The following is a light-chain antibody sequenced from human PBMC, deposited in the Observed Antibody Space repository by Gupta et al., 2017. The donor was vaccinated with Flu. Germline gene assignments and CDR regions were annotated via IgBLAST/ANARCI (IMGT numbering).Light chain of an antibody. CDR1: QSISDY. V-gene: IGKV1-39*01. CDR2: ATS. J-gene: IGKJ4*01. Sequence: DIQMTQSPSSLSASVGDRVTITCRASQSISDYLNWYQQKPGKAPKLLIYATSGLQSGVPSRFSGSGSGTDFTLTISRLQPEDFATYYCQQSDSTPLTFGRGTKVEIK. CDR3: QQSDSTPLT.